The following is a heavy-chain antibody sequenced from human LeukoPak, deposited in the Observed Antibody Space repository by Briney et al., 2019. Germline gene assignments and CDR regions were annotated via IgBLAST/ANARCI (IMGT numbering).Heavy chain of an antibody. V-gene: IGHV4-34*01. CDR3: ARGLLLGWFDP. J-gene: IGHJ5*02. CDR1: GGSFSGYY. D-gene: IGHD2-15*01. Sequence: SETLSLTCAVYGGSFSGYYWSWIRQPPGKGLEWIGEINHSGSTNYNPSLKSRVTISVDTSKNQFSLKLSSVTAADTAVYYCARGLLLGWFDPWGQGTLVTVSS. CDR2: INHSGST.